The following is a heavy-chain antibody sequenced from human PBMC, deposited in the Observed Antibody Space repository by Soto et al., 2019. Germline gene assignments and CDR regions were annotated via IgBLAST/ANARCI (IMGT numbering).Heavy chain of an antibody. Sequence: QVQLVQSGAEVKKPGSSVKVSCKAPGGTFSTYAISWVRQAPGQGLEWMGGVIPIFGTPKYAQKFQGRVTITADESTSTGYMELRSLRSEDTAVYYCARSQGGSSSLDIYYYYYYGMDVWCQLTKLTVSS. V-gene: IGHV1-69*01. D-gene: IGHD2-15*01. CDR1: GGTFSTYA. J-gene: IGHJ6*02. CDR2: VIPIFGTP. CDR3: ARSQGGSSSLDIYYYYYYGMDV.